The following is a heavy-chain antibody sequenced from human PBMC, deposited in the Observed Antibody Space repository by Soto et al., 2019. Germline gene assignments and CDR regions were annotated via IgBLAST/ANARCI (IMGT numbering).Heavy chain of an antibody. J-gene: IGHJ4*02. CDR3: AKFRITMVRGVTIDS. D-gene: IGHD3-10*01. V-gene: IGHV3-23*01. Sequence: GGSLRLSCEASGFTFSSYAMGWVRQAPGKGLEWVSTISASSRDTYYADSVKGRFTISRDNSKNTLYVQMNSLRAEDTAIYYCAKFRITMVRGVTIDSWGQGTLVTVSS. CDR1: GFTFSSYA. CDR2: ISASSRDT.